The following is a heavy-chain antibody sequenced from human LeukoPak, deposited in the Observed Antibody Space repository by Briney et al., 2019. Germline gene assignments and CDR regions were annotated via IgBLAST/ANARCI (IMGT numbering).Heavy chain of an antibody. CDR2: IYSGGST. V-gene: IGHV3-66*02. CDR1: GFTVSSNY. D-gene: IGHD4-17*01. CDR3: ALGRDEGDYLGVFDY. Sequence: GGSPRLSCAASGFTVSSNYMSWVRQAPGKGLEWVSVIYSGGSTYYADSVKGRFTISRDNSKNTLYLQMNSLRAEDTAVYYCALGRDEGDYLGVFDYWGQGTLVTVSS. J-gene: IGHJ4*02.